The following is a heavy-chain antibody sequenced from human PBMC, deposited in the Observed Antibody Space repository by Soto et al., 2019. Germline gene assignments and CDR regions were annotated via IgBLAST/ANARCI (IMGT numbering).Heavy chain of an antibody. J-gene: IGHJ4*02. Sequence: LRLSFAASGFTFNIYGMHWVRQAPDKGLEWVALISYDGSNQYYADSVKGRFTISRDNSKNTLFLQMNSLRADDTAVYYCAKDQASGQGSFDSWGQGTLVTVSS. CDR3: AKDQASGQGSFDS. CDR1: GFTFNIYG. CDR2: ISYDGSNQ. V-gene: IGHV3-30*18.